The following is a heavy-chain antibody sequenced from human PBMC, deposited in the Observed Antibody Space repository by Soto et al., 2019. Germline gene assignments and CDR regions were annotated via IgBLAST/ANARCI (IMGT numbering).Heavy chain of an antibody. J-gene: IGHJ3*02. V-gene: IGHV3-48*01. D-gene: IGHD1-26*01. CDR1: GFTFSSYS. Sequence: GGSLRLSCAASGFTFSSYSMNWVCQAPGKGLEWVSYISSSSSTIYYADSVKGRFTISRDNAKNSLYLQMNSLRVEDTAVYYCRMGFQRDAFDIWGQGTMVTVSS. CDR2: ISSSSSTI. CDR3: RMGFQRDAFDI.